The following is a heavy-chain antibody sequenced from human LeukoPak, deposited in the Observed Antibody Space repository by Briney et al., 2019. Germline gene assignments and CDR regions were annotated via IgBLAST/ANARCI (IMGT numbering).Heavy chain of an antibody. CDR1: GYTLTDLS. V-gene: IGHV1-24*01. J-gene: IGHJ4*02. CDR2: FDPKDGET. D-gene: IGHD3-3*01. Sequence: ASVKVSCKISGYTLTDLSMHWVRQALGKGLEWMGGFDPKDGETLYAQKFQGRVTMTEDTSTDTAYLELSGPRSEDTAVYYCATFALFGVINSYYFNYWGQGTLVTVSS. CDR3: ATFALFGVINSYYFNY.